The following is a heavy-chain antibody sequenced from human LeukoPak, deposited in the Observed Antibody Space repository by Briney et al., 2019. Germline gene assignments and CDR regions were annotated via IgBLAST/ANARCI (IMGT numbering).Heavy chain of an antibody. CDR3: ARDVSSTPNWEFDY. D-gene: IGHD1-26*01. Sequence: GASVKVSCKTSGYTFADYFIHWVRQAAGHGLEWMGRINANSGATEYQQKFQGRVTMTRDTSISTAYVEVNWLISDDTAIYYCARDVSSTPNWEFDYWGQGTLVTVSS. CDR1: GYTFADYF. V-gene: IGHV1-2*06. J-gene: IGHJ4*02. CDR2: INANSGAT.